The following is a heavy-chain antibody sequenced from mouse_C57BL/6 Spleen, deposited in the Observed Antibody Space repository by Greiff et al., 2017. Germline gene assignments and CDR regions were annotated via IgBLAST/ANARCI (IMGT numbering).Heavy chain of an antibody. J-gene: IGHJ4*01. D-gene: IGHD1-1*01. CDR1: GYSITSGYY. Sequence: ESGPGLVKPSQSLSLTCSVTGYSITSGYYWNWIRQFPGNKLEWMGYISYDGSNNYNPSLKNRISITRDTSKNQFFLKLNSVTTEDTATYYCARDVGYYGSSSYYYAMDYWGQGTSVTVSS. V-gene: IGHV3-6*01. CDR3: ARDVGYYGSSSYYYAMDY. CDR2: ISYDGSN.